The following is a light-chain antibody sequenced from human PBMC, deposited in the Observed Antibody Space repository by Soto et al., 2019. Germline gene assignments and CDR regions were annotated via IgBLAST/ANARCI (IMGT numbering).Light chain of an antibody. V-gene: IGKV1-39*01. Sequence: DIQMTQSPSSLSASVGDRVGITCLACQSISSYLNWYQQKPGKAPNLLIHGGSILQSGVPPRFSGGGGGTDFTPTISSLQPEDFASYYCQQIYTIPLTFGGGTKV. CDR3: QQIYTIPLT. J-gene: IGKJ4*01. CDR1: QSISSY. CDR2: GGS.